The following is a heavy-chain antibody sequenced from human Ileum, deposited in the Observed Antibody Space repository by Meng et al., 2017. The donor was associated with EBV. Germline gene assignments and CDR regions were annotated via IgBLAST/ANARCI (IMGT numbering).Heavy chain of an antibody. J-gene: IGHJ4*02. Sequence: QGQLQQWGAGRLKPPETLARACAGNGGSHSGGYWNWIRQPPGKGLEWIGEIIHGGSPSDNPSLKSRVTISIDTSKNQLSLMLSSVTAADTAVYYCARRPTGIDYWGQGTLVTVSS. CDR1: GGSHSGGY. CDR3: ARRPTGIDY. V-gene: IGHV4-34*12. D-gene: IGHD2-8*02. CDR2: IIHGGSP.